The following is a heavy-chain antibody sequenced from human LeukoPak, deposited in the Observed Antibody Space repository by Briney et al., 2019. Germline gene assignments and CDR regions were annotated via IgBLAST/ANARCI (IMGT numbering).Heavy chain of an antibody. J-gene: IGHJ4*02. CDR1: GFTFGSYW. CDR3: ARVSLYYYDSSGYAY. CDR2: INSDGSST. D-gene: IGHD3-22*01. Sequence: GGSLRLSCAASGFTFGSYWMHWVRQAPGKGLVWVSRINSDGSSTSYADSVKGRFTISRDNAKNTLYLQMNSLGAEDTAVYYCARVSLYYYDSSGYAYWGQGTLVTVSS. V-gene: IGHV3-74*01.